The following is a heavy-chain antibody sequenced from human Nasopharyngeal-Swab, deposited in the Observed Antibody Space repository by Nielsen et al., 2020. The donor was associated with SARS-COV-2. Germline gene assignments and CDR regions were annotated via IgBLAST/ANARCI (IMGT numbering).Heavy chain of an antibody. CDR2: ISWNSGSI. J-gene: IGHJ6*03. V-gene: IGHV3-9*01. D-gene: IGHD5-18*01. Sequence: SLKISCAASGFTFDDYAMHWVRQAPGKGPEWVSGISWNSGSIGYADSVKGRFTISRDNAKNSLYLQMNSLRAEDTALYYCAAMVNPHYYYYMDVWGKGTTVTVSS. CDR3: AAMVNPHYYYYMDV. CDR1: GFTFDDYA.